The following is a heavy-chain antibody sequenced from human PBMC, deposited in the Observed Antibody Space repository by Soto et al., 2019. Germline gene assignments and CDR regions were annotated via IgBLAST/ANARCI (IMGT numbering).Heavy chain of an antibody. CDR1: GGSISSYY. D-gene: IGHD3-10*01. J-gene: IGHJ6*02. Sequence: SETLSLTCTVSGGSISSYYWSWIRQPPGKGLEWIGYIYYSGSTNYNPSLKSRVTISVDTSKNQFSLKLSSVTAADTAVYYCARGNYYGSGSYPGLYYYGMDVWGQGTTVTVSS. CDR3: ARGNYYGSGSYPGLYYYGMDV. CDR2: IYYSGST. V-gene: IGHV4-59*01.